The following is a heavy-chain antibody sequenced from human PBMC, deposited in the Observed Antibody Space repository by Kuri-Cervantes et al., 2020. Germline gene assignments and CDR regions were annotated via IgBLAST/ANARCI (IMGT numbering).Heavy chain of an antibody. CDR2: ISSSSSTI. Sequence: GRSLRLSCAASGFTFSSYSMNWVRQAPGKGLEWVSYISSSSSTIYYADSVKGRFTISRDNAKNSLYLQMNSLRDEDTAVYYCARTGAYYDSSGYYWDYWGQGTLVTVSS. D-gene: IGHD3-22*01. CDR3: ARTGAYYDSSGYYWDY. V-gene: IGHV3-48*02. J-gene: IGHJ4*02. CDR1: GFTFSSYS.